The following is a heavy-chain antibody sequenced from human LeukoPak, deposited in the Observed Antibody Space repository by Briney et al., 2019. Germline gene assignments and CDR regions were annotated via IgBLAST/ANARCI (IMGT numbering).Heavy chain of an antibody. V-gene: IGHV3-7*01. J-gene: IGHJ4*02. Sequence: PGRSLRLSCATSGISFGSSGMRCVRQAPGKWLEWGATRKKEGSEMYCVDYVKRRLTISRDNAKNTLYLQMNSLRVEDTALYYCARDSGHTGYDLYDYWGQGTLVTVSS. D-gene: IGHD5-12*01. CDR1: GISFGSSG. CDR2: RKKEGSEM. CDR3: ARDSGHTGYDLYDY.